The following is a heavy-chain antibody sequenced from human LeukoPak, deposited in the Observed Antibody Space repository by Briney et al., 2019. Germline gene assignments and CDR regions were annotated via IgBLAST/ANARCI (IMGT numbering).Heavy chain of an antibody. CDR3: ARGYYYGGY. CDR1: GDTFSSYA. D-gene: IGHD3-10*01. V-gene: IGHV1-69*05. J-gene: IGHJ4*02. CDR2: IIPIFGTA. Sequence: SVKVSCKASGDTFSSYAISWVRQAPGQGLEWMGGIIPIFGTANYAQKLQGRVTMTTDTSTSTAYMELRSLRSDDTAVYYCARGYYYGGYWGQGTLVTVSS.